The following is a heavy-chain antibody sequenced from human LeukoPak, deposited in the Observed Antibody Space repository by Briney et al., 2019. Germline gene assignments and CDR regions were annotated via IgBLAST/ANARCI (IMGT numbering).Heavy chain of an antibody. CDR3: ARVGGPGWYGY. J-gene: IGHJ4*02. D-gene: IGHD6-19*01. V-gene: IGHV3-30*03. CDR1: GFTFSSYG. Sequence: AGGSLRLSCAASGFTFSSYGMHWVRQAPGKGLEWVAVISYDGSNKYYADSVKGRFTISRDNSKNTLYLQMNSLRAEDTALYYCARVGGPGWYGYWGQGTLVTVSS. CDR2: ISYDGSNK.